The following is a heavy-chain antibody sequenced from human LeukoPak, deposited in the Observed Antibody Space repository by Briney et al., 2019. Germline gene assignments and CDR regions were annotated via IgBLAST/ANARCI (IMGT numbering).Heavy chain of an antibody. CDR2: IYSGGST. J-gene: IGHJ4*02. Sequence: PGGSLRLSCAASGFTVSSNYMSWVRQAPGKGLEWVSVIYSGGSTYYADSVKGRFTISRDNAKNSLYLQMNSLRAEDTAVYYCARVRLSILTGYYNDYWGQGTLVTVSS. V-gene: IGHV3-53*01. D-gene: IGHD3-9*01. CDR3: ARVRLSILTGYYNDY. CDR1: GFTVSSNY.